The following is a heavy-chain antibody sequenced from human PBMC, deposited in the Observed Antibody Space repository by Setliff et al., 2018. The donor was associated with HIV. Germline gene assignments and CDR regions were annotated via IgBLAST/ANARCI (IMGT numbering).Heavy chain of an antibody. D-gene: IGHD5-12*01. V-gene: IGHV4-61*03. CDR2: IYYSGST. Sequence: SETLSLTCTVSGGSISSDDYYWTWIRQTPGKGLEWIGYIYYSGSTKYNPSLTSRVTISVDTSKNHFSLKLTSVTAADTAVYYCARAEMATIVAFDIWGQGTMVTVSS. CDR1: GGSISSDDYY. J-gene: IGHJ3*02. CDR3: ARAEMATIVAFDI.